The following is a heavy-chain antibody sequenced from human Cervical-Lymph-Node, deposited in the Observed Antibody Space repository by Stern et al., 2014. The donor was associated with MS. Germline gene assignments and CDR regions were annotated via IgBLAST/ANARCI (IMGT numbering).Heavy chain of an antibody. CDR2: ISSSGSTT. Sequence: VQLEESGGDLVKPGGTLRLSCAASGLTFSDYYITWIRQAPGKGPEWVSHISSSGSTTFYADSVKGRFTVSRDNAKNSVYLQMNSLTADDTAVYYCARGGRGTSYYWQYWGQGTLVTVYS. V-gene: IGHV3-11*01. CDR3: ARGGRGTSYYWQY. CDR1: GLTFSDYY. D-gene: IGHD1-26*01. J-gene: IGHJ4*02.